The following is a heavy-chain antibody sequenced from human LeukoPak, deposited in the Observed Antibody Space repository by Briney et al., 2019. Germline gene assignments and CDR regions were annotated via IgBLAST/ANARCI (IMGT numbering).Heavy chain of an antibody. CDR3: ARNYHGSGSTAFDI. CDR1: GFTFAGYG. J-gene: IGHJ3*02. Sequence: GGTLRLSCAASGFTFAGYGMSWVRQAPGKGLEWVSGINGNGGSTGYADPMKGRFTISRDNAKNPLYLQMNSLRVEDTALYHCARNYHGSGSTAFDIWGQGTMVTVSS. D-gene: IGHD3-10*01. CDR2: INGNGGST. V-gene: IGHV3-20*01.